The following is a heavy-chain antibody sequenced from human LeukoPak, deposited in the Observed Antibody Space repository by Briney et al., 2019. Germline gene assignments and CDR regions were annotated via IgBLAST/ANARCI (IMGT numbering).Heavy chain of an antibody. Sequence: ETLSLTCTVSGGSISSYYWSWVRQAPGKGLEWVSVIYSGGSTHYVDSVKGRFTISRDNSKNTVYLQMNSLRAGDTAVYYCASLYYGGNNFDYWGQGTLVTVSS. D-gene: IGHD4-23*01. V-gene: IGHV3-66*01. CDR3: ASLYYGGNNFDY. J-gene: IGHJ4*02. CDR1: GGSISSYY. CDR2: IYSGGST.